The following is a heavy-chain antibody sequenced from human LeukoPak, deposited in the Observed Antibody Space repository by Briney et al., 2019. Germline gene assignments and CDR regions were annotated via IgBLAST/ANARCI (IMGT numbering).Heavy chain of an antibody. Sequence: SETLSLTCTVSGGSVSNSLYYWSWIRQPPGKGLEWIGYIYYNGDTNYNPSLKSRVIISIDTSSNQFSLRLNSMTAADTAVYYCARLIAPGTHQAGTGGMDVWGQGTTVTVSS. CDR1: GGSVSNSLYY. CDR3: ARLIAPGTHQAGTGGMDV. J-gene: IGHJ6*02. CDR2: IYYNGDT. D-gene: IGHD6-13*01. V-gene: IGHV4-61*01.